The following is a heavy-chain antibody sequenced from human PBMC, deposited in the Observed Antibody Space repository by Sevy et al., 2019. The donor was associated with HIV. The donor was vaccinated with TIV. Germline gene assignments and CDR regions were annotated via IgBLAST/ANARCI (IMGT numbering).Heavy chain of an antibody. CDR1: GLTFNIYP. Sequence: GGSLRLSCVASGLTFNIYPLNWVRQAPGKGLEWVAVVSFDSSFTYYTDSVKGRFTISTDNSKNTAFLQMDSLRDEDTGIYYCTTGGFGATFGYWGQGAQVTVSS. CDR2: VSFDSSFT. J-gene: IGHJ4*02. D-gene: IGHD2-2*03. CDR3: TTGGFGATFGY. V-gene: IGHV3-30*04.